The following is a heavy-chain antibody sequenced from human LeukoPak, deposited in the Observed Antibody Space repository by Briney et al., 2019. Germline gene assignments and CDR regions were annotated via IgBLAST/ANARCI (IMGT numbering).Heavy chain of an antibody. CDR1: GVSISSSNSY. D-gene: IGHD2-2*01. CDR3: AREIVVVPAAYDY. Sequence: SETLSLTCTVSGVSISSSNSYWGWIRQPPGKGLEWIGSIYYSGNTYYNASLKSQVSISIDTSKNQFSLRLTSVTAADTAVYYCAREIVVVPAAYDYWGQGTLVTVSS. CDR2: IYYSGNT. V-gene: IGHV4-39*02. J-gene: IGHJ4*02.